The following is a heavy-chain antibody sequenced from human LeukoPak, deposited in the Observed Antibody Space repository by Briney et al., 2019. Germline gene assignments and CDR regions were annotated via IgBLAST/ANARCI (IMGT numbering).Heavy chain of an antibody. CDR3: ARAAPLDSFDY. CDR1: GGSFSGYY. D-gene: IGHD3/OR15-3a*01. Sequence: SETLSLTCAVYGGSFSGYYWSWIRQPPGKGLEWIGYIYYSGSTNYNPSLKSRVTISVDTSKNQFSLKLSSVTAADTAVYYCARAAPLDSFDYWGQGTLVTVSS. V-gene: IGHV4-59*01. J-gene: IGHJ4*02. CDR2: IYYSGST.